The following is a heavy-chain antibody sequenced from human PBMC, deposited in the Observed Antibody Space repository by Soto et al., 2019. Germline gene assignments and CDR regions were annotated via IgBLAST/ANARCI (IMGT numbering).Heavy chain of an antibody. CDR2: ISSNGGST. D-gene: IGHD5-18*01. J-gene: IGHJ4*02. CDR1: GVTCSSYA. Sequence: GGSLRLSCAASGVTCSSYAMHWVRQAPGKGLEYVSAISSNGGSTYYENSVKGRFTISRDNSKNTLYLQMGSLRAEDMAVYYCAGGYSYGYSFDYWGQGTLVTVSS. CDR3: AGGYSYGYSFDY. V-gene: IGHV3-64*01.